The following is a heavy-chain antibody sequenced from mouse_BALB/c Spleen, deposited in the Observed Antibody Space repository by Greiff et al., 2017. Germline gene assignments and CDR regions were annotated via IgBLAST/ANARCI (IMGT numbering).Heavy chain of an antibody. CDR2: IYPGSGST. CDR3: ARRGYGNYDYFDY. Sequence: QVQLQQSGPELVKPGASVKMSCKASGYTFTDYVISWVKQRTGQGLEWIGEIYPGSGSTYYNGKFKGKATLTADKSSSTAYMQLSSLTSEDSAVYFCARRGYGNYDYFDYWGQGTTLTVSS. CDR1: GYTFTDYV. D-gene: IGHD2-10*02. J-gene: IGHJ2*01. V-gene: IGHV1-77*01.